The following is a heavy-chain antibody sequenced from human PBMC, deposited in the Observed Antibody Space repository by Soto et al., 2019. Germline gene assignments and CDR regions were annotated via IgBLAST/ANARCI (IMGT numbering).Heavy chain of an antibody. CDR3: VSVADY. CDR1: GFTINRFG. CDR2: ISSDGRNE. J-gene: IGHJ4*02. D-gene: IGHD2-21*01. Sequence: QVRLVESRGGVVEPGRALRLACVAAGFTINRFGMEWVRQAPGKGLEWVALISSDGRNEYYSDSVKGRFTISRDMSKNTVYLQMKSLRVEDTAVYYCVSVADYWGQGTLVTVSS. V-gene: IGHV3-30*03.